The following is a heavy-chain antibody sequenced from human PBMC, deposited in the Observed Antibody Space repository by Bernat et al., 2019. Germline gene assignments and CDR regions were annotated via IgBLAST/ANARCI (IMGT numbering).Heavy chain of an antibody. CDR2: ISDNSGSTI. CDR3: ARDLDWKYFEY. D-gene: IGHD3-9*01. CDR1: GFPFSGFS. J-gene: IGHJ4*02. V-gene: IGHV3-48*02. Sequence: VQLVESGGGLVQPGGSLRLSCAASGFPFSGFSMNWVRQAPGKGLEWVSFISDNSGSTINYADSVKGRFTISRDNAKNSLYLQMNSLRDEDTAVYYCARDLDWKYFEYWGQGTLVTVSS.